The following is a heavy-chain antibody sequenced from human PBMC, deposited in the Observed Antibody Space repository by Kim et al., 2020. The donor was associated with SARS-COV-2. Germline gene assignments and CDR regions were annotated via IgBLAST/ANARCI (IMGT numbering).Heavy chain of an antibody. Sequence: GGSLRLSCAASGFTFSSYGMHWVRQAPGKGLEWVAVIWYDGSNKYYADSVKGRFTISRDNSKNTLYLQMNSLRAEDTAVYYCARDRDYGEGRGVFDPWGQETLVTVSS. CDR3: ARDRDYGEGRGVFDP. CDR1: GFTFSSYG. D-gene: IGHD4-17*01. V-gene: IGHV3-33*01. J-gene: IGHJ5*02. CDR2: IWYDGSNK.